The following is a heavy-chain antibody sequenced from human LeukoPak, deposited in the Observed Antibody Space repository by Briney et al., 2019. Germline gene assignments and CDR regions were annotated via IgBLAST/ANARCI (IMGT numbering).Heavy chain of an antibody. V-gene: IGHV3-30-3*01. CDR3: ARDPGY. Sequence: GGSLRLSCAASGLTFSSYAMHWGRQAPGKGLEWVAVISYDGSNKYYADSVKGRFTISRDNSKNTLYLQMNSLRAEDTAVYYCARDPGYWGQGTLVTVSS. CDR1: GLTFSSYA. CDR2: ISYDGSNK. J-gene: IGHJ4*02.